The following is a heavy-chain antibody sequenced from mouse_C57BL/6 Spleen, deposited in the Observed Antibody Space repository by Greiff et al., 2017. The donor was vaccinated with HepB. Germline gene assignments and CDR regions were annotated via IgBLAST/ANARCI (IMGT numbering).Heavy chain of an antibody. Sequence: EVMLVESGRGLVQPGGSLSLSCAASGFTFTDYYMSWVRQPPGKALEWLGFIRNKANGYTTEYSASVKGRFTISRDNSQSILYLQMNALRAEDSATYYCARWSLGDGLDYWGQGTTLTVSS. CDR2: IRNKANGYTT. CDR1: GFTFTDYY. D-gene: IGHD3-1*01. J-gene: IGHJ2*01. V-gene: IGHV7-3*01. CDR3: ARWSLGDGLDY.